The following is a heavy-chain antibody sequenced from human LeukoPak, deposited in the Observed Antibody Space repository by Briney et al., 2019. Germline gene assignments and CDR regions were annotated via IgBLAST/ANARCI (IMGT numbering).Heavy chain of an antibody. D-gene: IGHD6-19*01. Sequence: SETLSLTCTVSNGSINTHFWRWIRQPPGKGLEWIGYISYSGTTHFNPSLKSRVTMSVDTSKSQFSLRLSSVTAADTAVYYWASDITVDPDTFDAWGLGTLVTVSS. V-gene: IGHV4-59*08. J-gene: IGHJ3*01. CDR2: ISYSGTT. CDR1: NGSINTHF. CDR3: ASDITVDPDTFDA.